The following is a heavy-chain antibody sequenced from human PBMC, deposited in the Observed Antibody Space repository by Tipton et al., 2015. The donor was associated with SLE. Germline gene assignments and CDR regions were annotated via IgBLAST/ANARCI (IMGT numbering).Heavy chain of an antibody. J-gene: IGHJ4*02. D-gene: IGHD3-22*01. CDR3: ARGGDYYDSSGY. Sequence: TLSLTCAVYGGSFSGYYWSWIRQPPGKGLEWIGEINHSGSTNYNPSLKSRVTISLDKSKNQFSLKLSSVTAADTAVYYCARGGDYYDSSGYWGQGTLVTVSS. CDR2: INHSGST. CDR1: GGSFSGYY. V-gene: IGHV4-34*01.